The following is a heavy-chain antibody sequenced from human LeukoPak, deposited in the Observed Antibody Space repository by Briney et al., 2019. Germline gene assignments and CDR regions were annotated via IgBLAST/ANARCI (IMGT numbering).Heavy chain of an antibody. V-gene: IGHV1-18*01. CDR3: ATHSSSWETSDY. CDR2: ISAYNGNT. Sequence: ASVKVSCKASGYTFTSYGISWVRQAPGQGLEWMGWISAYNGNTNYAQKLQGRVTMTTDTSTSTAYMELRSLRSDDTAVYYCATHSSSWETSDYWGQGTLVTVSS. J-gene: IGHJ4*02. CDR1: GYTFTSYG. D-gene: IGHD6-13*01.